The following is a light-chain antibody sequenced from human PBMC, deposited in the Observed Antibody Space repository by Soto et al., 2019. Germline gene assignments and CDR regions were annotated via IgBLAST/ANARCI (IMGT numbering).Light chain of an antibody. CDR1: SSDIGGYKY. CDR2: EGS. V-gene: IGLV2-14*01. J-gene: IGLJ1*01. Sequence: QSALTQPASVSGSPGQSITISCTGTSSDIGGYKYVSWYQQYPGKAPKLMIYEGSKRPSGVSNRFSGSKSGSTASLTISGLQAEDEADYYCSSFSSSTTLYVFGTGTKVTVL. CDR3: SSFSSSTTLYV.